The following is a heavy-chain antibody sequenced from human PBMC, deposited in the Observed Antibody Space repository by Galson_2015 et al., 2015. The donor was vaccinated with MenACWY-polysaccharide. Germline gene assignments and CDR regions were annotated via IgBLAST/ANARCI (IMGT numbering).Heavy chain of an antibody. CDR1: GFTFSDYY. CDR3: ARDPRGARSSYFDN. CDR2: ISGSGSAI. D-gene: IGHD3-10*01. Sequence: SLRLSCAASGFTFSDYYMHWLRQAPGKGLEWVSYISGSGSAIYFADSVKGRFIISRDNAKNSLYLQMNSLRAEDTAVYYCARDPRGARSSYFDNWGQGIQVTVSS. J-gene: IGHJ4*02. V-gene: IGHV3-11*01.